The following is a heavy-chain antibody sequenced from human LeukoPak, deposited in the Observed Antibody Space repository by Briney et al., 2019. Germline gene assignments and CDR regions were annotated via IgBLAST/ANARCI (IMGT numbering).Heavy chain of an antibody. CDR3: ARCITGTSLVSDY. V-gene: IGHV3-21*01. Sequence: GGSLRLSCAASGLTFSSYTMNWVRQAPGKGLEWVSSISSSSSYIYYADSVKGRFTISRNNAKNSLYLQMNSLRAEDTAVYYCARCITGTSLVSDYWGQGTLVTVSS. CDR1: GLTFSSYT. CDR2: ISSSSSYI. J-gene: IGHJ4*02. D-gene: IGHD1-20*01.